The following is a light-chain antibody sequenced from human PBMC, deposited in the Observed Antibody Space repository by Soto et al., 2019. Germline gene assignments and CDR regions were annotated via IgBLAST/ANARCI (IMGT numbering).Light chain of an antibody. CDR2: DVS. CDR3: CSYAGSYTYV. J-gene: IGLJ1*01. CDR1: SSDVGGYNY. V-gene: IGLV2-11*01. Sequence: QCVLTQARSVSRSPGQAVTISCTGTSSDVGGYNYVSWYQQHPGKAPKLMIYDVSKRPSGVPDRFSGSKSGNTASLTISGLQAEDEADYYCCSYAGSYTYVFGTGTKVTVL.